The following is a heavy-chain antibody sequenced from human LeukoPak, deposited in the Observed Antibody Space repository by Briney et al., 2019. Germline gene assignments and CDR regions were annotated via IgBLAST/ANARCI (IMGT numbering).Heavy chain of an antibody. Sequence: GGSLRLSCAASGFTFSSYSMNWVRQAPGKGLEWVLSISSSSSYIYYADSVKGRFTISRDNAKNSLYLQMNSLRAEDTAVYYCARAPEGPYGSGSYYKDCWGQRTLVTVSS. CDR1: GFTFSSYS. V-gene: IGHV3-21*01. D-gene: IGHD3-10*01. J-gene: IGHJ4*02. CDR3: ARAPEGPYGSGSYYKDC. CDR2: ISSSSSYI.